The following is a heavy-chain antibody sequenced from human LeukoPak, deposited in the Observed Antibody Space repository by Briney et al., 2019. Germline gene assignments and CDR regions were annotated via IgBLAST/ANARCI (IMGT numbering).Heavy chain of an antibody. CDR2: ISGSGGST. CDR1: GFTFSSYA. V-gene: IGHV3-23*01. D-gene: IGHD2-21*02. CDR3: ASSIVVVTAPDAFDI. Sequence: GGSLRLSCAASGFTFSSYAMSWVRQAPGKGLEWVSAISGSGGSTYYADSVKGRFTISRDNSKNTLYLQMNSLRAEDKAVYYCASSIVVVTAPDAFDIWGQGTMVTVSS. J-gene: IGHJ3*02.